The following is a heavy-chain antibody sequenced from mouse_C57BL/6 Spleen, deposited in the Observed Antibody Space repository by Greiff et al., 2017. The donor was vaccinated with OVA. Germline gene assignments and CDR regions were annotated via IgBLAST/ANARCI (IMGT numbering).Heavy chain of an antibody. CDR2: INYDGSST. CDR1: GFTFSDYY. V-gene: IGHV5-16*01. CDR3: ARDNGNYVAMDY. Sequence: EVQLVESEGGLVQPGSSMKLSCTASGFTFSDYYMAWVRQVPEKGLEWVANINYDGSSTYYLDSLKSRFIISRDNAKNILYLQMSSLKSEDTATYYCARDNGNYVAMDYWGQGTSVTVSS. J-gene: IGHJ4*01. D-gene: IGHD2-1*01.